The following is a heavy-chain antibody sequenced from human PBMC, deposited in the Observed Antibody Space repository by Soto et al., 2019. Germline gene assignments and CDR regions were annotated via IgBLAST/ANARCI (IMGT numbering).Heavy chain of an antibody. V-gene: IGHV3-30-3*01. CDR3: AGEGGYCSGGSCYSCAPDY. CDR1: GFTFSSYA. D-gene: IGHD2-15*01. CDR2: ISYDGSNK. J-gene: IGHJ4*02. Sequence: QVQLVESGGGVVQPGRSLRLSCAASGFTFSSYAMHWVRQAPVKGLEWVTVISYDGSNKYYADSVKGRFTISRDNSKNTLYLQMNSLRAEDTAVYYCAGEGGYCSGGSCYSCAPDYWGQGTLVTVSS.